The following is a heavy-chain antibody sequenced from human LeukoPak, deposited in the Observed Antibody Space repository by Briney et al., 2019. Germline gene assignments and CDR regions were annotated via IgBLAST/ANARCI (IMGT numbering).Heavy chain of an antibody. CDR1: GFTFSDYY. CDR3: ARESRDSSSLSTVRGYYYYYMDV. V-gene: IGHV3-11*04. J-gene: IGHJ6*03. CDR2: ISSSGSTI. Sequence: GGSLRLSCAASGFTFSDYYMSWIRQAPGKGLEWVSYISSSGSTIYYADSVKGRFTISRDNAKNSLYLQMNSTRAEDTAVYYCARESRDSSSLSTVRGYYYYYMDVWGKGTTVTVSS. D-gene: IGHD6-13*01.